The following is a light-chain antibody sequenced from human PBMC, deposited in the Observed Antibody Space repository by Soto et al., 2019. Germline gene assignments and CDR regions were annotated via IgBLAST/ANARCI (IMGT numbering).Light chain of an antibody. CDR3: SSYAGSNTHYFRV. Sequence: QSVLTQPPSASGSPGQSVTISCTGTSSDVGGYKYVSWYQQHPGKAPKLMIYEVTKRPSGLPDRFSGSKSGNTASLTVSGLQSVDVADYYCSSYAGSNTHYFRVFGGGTK. CDR1: SSDVGGYKY. CDR2: EVT. V-gene: IGLV2-8*01. J-gene: IGLJ2*01.